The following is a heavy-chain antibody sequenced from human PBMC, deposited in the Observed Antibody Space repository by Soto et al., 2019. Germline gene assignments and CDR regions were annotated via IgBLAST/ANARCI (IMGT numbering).Heavy chain of an antibody. CDR2: IYYSGST. J-gene: IGHJ4*02. V-gene: IGHV4-39*01. CDR1: GAYISSSSYY. CDR3: ARQSSPFDY. Sequence: SETLSLTYTVSGAYISSSSYYWGWIRPPPGKGLEWMGSIYYSGSTYYNPSLKSRVTISVDTSKNQFSLKLSSVTAADTAVYYCARQSSPFDYWGQGTLVTVSS. D-gene: IGHD6-13*01.